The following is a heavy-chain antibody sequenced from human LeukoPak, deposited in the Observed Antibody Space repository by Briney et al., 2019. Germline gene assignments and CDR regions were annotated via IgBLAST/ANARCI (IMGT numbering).Heavy chain of an antibody. CDR3: ARRGTTYCTVDSCHPNWFDP. CDR1: GDSISSGGYY. V-gene: IGHV3-11*03. D-gene: IGHD2-15*01. J-gene: IGHJ5*02. Sequence: LSLTCTISGDSISSGGYYWSWIRQAPGRGLEWISYINGSSSDTKYADSVKGRFTISRDNAKNSVYLLMNSLRAEDTAVYYCARRGTTYCTVDSCHPNWFDPWGQGTLVTVSS. CDR2: INGSSSDT.